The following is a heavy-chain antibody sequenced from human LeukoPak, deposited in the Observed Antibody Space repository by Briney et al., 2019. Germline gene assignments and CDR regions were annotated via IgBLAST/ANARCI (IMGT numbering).Heavy chain of an antibody. D-gene: IGHD3-10*01. V-gene: IGHV1-18*01. J-gene: IGHJ5*02. CDR3: ARVGRLLWFGELLPPHEYWFDP. Sequence: ASAKVSSTPSGDTPTSYSTSCGRHAPGQRLEWLGSITASNGTTNYAQKLHGRVTMTTDTSTSTAYMELRSVRSVDTGVYYCARVGRLLWFGELLPPHEYWFDPWGQGTLVTVSS. CDR1: GDTPTSYS. CDR2: ITASNGTT.